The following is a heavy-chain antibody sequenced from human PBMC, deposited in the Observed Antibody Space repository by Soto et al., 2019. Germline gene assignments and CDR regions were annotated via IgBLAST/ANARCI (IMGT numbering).Heavy chain of an antibody. CDR1: GFTFSSYP. Sequence: EVQLVESGGEWVQPGGSLRLSCSASGFTFSSYPLHWVRQAPGKGLEYVSTISRDGRNTYFADSVKGRFTISRDNSENSLYLHMSSQRVEDTAVYYCAKGGDYGDYGIYMDVWGKGTTVTVSS. D-gene: IGHD4-17*01. CDR3: AKGGDYGDYGIYMDV. CDR2: ISRDGRNT. J-gene: IGHJ6*03. V-gene: IGHV3-64D*08.